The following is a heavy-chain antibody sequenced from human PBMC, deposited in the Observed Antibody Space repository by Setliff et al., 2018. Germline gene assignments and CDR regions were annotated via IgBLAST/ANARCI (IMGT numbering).Heavy chain of an antibody. CDR3: AASRAYTGAVEEWFLPKTFDF. CDR2: IYVTEST. D-gene: IGHD3-10*01. J-gene: IGHJ4*02. V-gene: IGHV4-4*07. Sequence: SETLSLTCTVSGDSISNYYWNWIRQPAGKGPEWIGRIYVTESTKYNPSLKSRVTLSIDTSKNQFSLKLSSVTAADAALYYCAASRAYTGAVEEWFLPKTFDFWGQGSPVTVS. CDR1: GDSISNYY.